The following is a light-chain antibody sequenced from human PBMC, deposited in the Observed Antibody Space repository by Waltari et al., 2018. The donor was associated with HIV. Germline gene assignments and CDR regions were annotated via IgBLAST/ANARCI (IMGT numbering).Light chain of an antibody. Sequence: DIQMTQSPSTVSASVGDTVTVTCRASQNIGKMLAWYQQKPGKAPELLIYEASTLEVGVPSIFSGGGSGTEFTLTISRLQPDDFATYYCQQYNSHSRTLGQGTKVEIK. V-gene: IGKV1-5*01. CDR1: QNIGKM. CDR2: EAS. CDR3: QQYNSHSRT. J-gene: IGKJ1*01.